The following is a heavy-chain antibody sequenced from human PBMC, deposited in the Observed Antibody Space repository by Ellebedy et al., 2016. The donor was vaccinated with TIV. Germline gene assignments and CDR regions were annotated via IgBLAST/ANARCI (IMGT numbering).Heavy chain of an antibody. J-gene: IGHJ6*02. V-gene: IGHV3-33*01. D-gene: IGHD2-2*01. Sequence: GGSLRLSXAASGFTFSSYGMHWVRQAPGKGLEWVAVIWYDGSNKYYADSVKGRFTISRDNSKNTLYLQMNSLRAEDTAVYYCARDYGYCSSTSCYYYYYGMDGWGQGTTVTVSS. CDR2: IWYDGSNK. CDR1: GFTFSSYG. CDR3: ARDYGYCSSTSCYYYYYGMDG.